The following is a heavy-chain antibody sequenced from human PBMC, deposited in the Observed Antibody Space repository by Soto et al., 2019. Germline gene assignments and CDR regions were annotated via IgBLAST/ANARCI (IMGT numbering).Heavy chain of an antibody. CDR2: ISGSGRST. V-gene: IGHV3-23*01. Sequence: EVQLLESGGGSVQPGGSLRLSCSASGFTFSNYAMSWVRQAPGKGLEWVASISGSGRSTNYADSVKGRFTISRDNSKNTLAVQMSSLRAEDTAVYYCARDGGNICCGGSCYFQAPDYWGQGTLVTVSP. CDR3: ARDGGNICCGGSCYFQAPDY. J-gene: IGHJ4*02. D-gene: IGHD2-15*01. CDR1: GFTFSNYA.